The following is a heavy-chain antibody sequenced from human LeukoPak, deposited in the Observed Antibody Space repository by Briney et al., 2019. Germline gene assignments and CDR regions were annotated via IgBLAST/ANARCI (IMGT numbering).Heavy chain of an antibody. J-gene: IGHJ4*02. CDR2: IKQDGSEK. Sequence: GGSLRLSCAASGFTVSSYWLSWVRQAPGKGLEWVANIKQDGSEKYYVDSVKGRFTISRDNAKNSLYLQMNSLRAEDTAVYYCARDRLVPWNFDYWGQGTLVTVSS. V-gene: IGHV3-7*01. CDR3: ARDRLVPWNFDY. D-gene: IGHD2-8*02. CDR1: GFTVSSYW.